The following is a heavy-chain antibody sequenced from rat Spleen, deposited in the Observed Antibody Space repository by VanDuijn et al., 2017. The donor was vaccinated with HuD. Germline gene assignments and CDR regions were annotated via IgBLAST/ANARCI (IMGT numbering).Heavy chain of an antibody. D-gene: IGHD1-2*01. CDR3: TRENYYSRDY. CDR2: ISPSGGST. V-gene: IGHV5-31*01. J-gene: IGHJ2*01. CDR1: GFTFNNYW. Sequence: EVQLVGTGGGLVQPGGSLKLSCVASGFTFNNYWMYWTRQAPTKGLEWVASISPSGGSTYYRDSVKGRFTVSRDNAKSTLYLQMNSLRSEDTATYYCTRENYYSRDYWGQGVMVTVSS.